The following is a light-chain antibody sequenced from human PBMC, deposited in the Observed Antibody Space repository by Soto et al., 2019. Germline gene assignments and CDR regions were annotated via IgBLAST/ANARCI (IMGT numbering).Light chain of an antibody. Sequence: DIVLTQSPATLYLSTGERATLSCRASQSVSSYLACYQQKPGQAPRLLIYAASYRATGIPARSSGSGSGTDFTHTISSLEPEDIAVSYCQQRSRCYTFGKGTKLEIK. V-gene: IGKV3-11*01. CDR3: QQRSRCYT. J-gene: IGKJ2*01. CDR1: QSVSSY. CDR2: AAS.